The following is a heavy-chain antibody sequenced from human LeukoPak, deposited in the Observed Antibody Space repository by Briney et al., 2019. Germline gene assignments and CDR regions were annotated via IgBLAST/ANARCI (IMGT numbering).Heavy chain of an antibody. D-gene: IGHD4-17*01. J-gene: IGHJ6*03. CDR3: ARYGDYGGYYYYMDV. CDR2: MNPNSGNT. Sequence: ASVKVSCKASGYTFTSYDINWVRQATGQGLEWMGWMNPNSGNTGYAQKFQGRVTMTTDTSTSTAYMELRSLRSDDTAVYYCARYGDYGGYYYYMDVWGKGTTVTISS. CDR1: GYTFTSYD. V-gene: IGHV1-8*01.